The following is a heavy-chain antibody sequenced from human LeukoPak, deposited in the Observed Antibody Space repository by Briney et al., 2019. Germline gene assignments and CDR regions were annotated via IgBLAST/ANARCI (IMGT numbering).Heavy chain of an antibody. CDR2: ITSGGST. Sequence: GGSLRLSCAASGFTFTNYAMSWVRQAPGKGLEWVSAITSGGSTNYADSVKGRFTISRDNSKNTLDLQMSSLRAEDTALYYCAKAGLSGYSYDDYWGQGTLVTVSS. CDR3: AKAGLSGYSYDDY. D-gene: IGHD5-18*01. J-gene: IGHJ4*02. CDR1: GFTFTNYA. V-gene: IGHV3-23*01.